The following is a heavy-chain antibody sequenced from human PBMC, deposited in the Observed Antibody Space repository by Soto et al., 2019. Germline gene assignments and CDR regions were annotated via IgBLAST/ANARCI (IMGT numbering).Heavy chain of an antibody. CDR3: ARETPDGDYEGVFDY. Sequence: QVQLQESGPGLVKPSQTLSLTCTVSGGSISSGDFYWSWIRQHPGKGLEGIGYIYYSGSTYSNPSLKSRVTISVDTSKKHFTLKLSSVTAADTAVYYCARETPDGDYEGVFDYWGHGTLDTVSS. J-gene: IGHJ4*01. CDR1: GGSISSGDFY. V-gene: IGHV4-31*03. CDR2: IYYSGST. D-gene: IGHD4-17*01.